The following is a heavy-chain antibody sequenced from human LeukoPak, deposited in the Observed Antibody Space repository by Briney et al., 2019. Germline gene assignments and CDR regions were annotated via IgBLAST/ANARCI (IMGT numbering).Heavy chain of an antibody. CDR2: IYTSGST. CDR1: GDSVSIFY. CDR3: ARDVLKYGFDY. V-gene: IGHV4-4*07. J-gene: IGHJ4*02. Sequence: KPSETLSLTCTVSGDSVSIFYWSWIRQPAGKGLEWIGRIYTSGSTNYNPSLKSRVTVSVDKSKNQFSLKLSSVTAADTAVYYCARDVLKYGFDYWGQGTPLTVSS. D-gene: IGHD4-17*01.